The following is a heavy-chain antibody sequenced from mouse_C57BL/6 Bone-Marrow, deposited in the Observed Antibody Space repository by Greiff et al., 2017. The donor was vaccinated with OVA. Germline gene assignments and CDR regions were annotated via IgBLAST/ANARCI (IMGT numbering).Heavy chain of an antibody. V-gene: IGHV1-4*01. D-gene: IGHD4-1*01. Sequence: QVQLQQSGAELARPGASVKMSCKASGYTFTSYTMHWVKQRPGQGLEWIGYINPSSGYTKYNQKFKDKATLTADKSSSTAYMQLSSLTSEDSAVYYCASNWAWFAYWGQGTLVTVSA. CDR2: INPSSGYT. J-gene: IGHJ3*01. CDR1: GYTFTSYT. CDR3: ASNWAWFAY.